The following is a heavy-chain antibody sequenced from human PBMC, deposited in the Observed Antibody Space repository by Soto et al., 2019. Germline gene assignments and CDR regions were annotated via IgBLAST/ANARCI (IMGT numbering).Heavy chain of an antibody. CDR2: FYAGGST. D-gene: IGHD3-22*01. J-gene: IGHJ4*02. CDR1: GFTASLNY. CDR3: ARGYESRSRSVAY. Sequence: GGSLRLSCAVSGFTASLNYMSWVRQAPAKGLEWVSLFYAGGSTYYADSVKGRFTISRDSSKNALYLQMNSLIVDDTAVYYCARGYESRSRSVAYWGQGILVTVSS. V-gene: IGHV3-53*01.